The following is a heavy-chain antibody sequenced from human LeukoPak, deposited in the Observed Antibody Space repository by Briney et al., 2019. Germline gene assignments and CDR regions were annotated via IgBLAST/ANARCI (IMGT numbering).Heavy chain of an antibody. CDR1: GFTFDDYA. CDR3: AQDMAYDSTRGAYDH. CDR2: ISWNSGRI. D-gene: IGHD3-22*01. Sequence: PGRSLRLSCAASGFTFDDYAMHWVRQAPGKGLQWVSGISWNSGRIGYADSVKGRFSISRDNAKNSLYLQMNSLRAEDTALYYCAQDMAYDSTRGAYDHWGQGTLVTVSS. V-gene: IGHV3-9*01. J-gene: IGHJ4*02.